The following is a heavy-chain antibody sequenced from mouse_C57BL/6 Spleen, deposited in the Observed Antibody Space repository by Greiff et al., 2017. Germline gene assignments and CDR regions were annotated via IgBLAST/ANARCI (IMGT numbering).Heavy chain of an antibody. Sequence: EVQLKESGPGLAKPSQTLSLTCSVTGYSITSDYWNWIRKFPGNKLEYMGYISYSGSTYYNPSLKSRISITRDTSKNQYYLQLNSVTTEDTATYYCARSPIGTTVVERYYFDYWGQGTTLTVSS. J-gene: IGHJ2*01. CDR2: ISYSGST. D-gene: IGHD1-1*01. V-gene: IGHV3-8*01. CDR3: ARSPIGTTVVERYYFDY. CDR1: GYSITSDY.